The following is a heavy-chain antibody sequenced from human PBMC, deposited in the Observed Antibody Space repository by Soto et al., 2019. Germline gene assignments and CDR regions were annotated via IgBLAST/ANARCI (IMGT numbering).Heavy chain of an antibody. J-gene: IGHJ6*03. V-gene: IGHV4-4*02. Sequence: SETLSLTCAVSSGSISSSNWWSWVRQPPGKGLEWIGEIYHSGSTNYNPSLKSRVTISVDKSKNQFSLKLSSVTAADTAVYYCARHSGTGTTFYYYYYYMDVWGKGTTVTVSS. CDR3: ARHSGTGTTFYYYYYYMDV. D-gene: IGHD1-1*01. CDR1: SGSISSSNW. CDR2: IYHSGST.